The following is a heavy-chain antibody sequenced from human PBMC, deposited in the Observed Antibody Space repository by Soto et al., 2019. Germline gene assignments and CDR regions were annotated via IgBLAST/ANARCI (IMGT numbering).Heavy chain of an antibody. CDR1: GGSISSYY. D-gene: IGHD4-17*01. CDR2: IYYSGST. J-gene: IGHJ3*02. Sequence: TLSLTCTVSGGSISSYYWSWIRQPPGKGLEWIGYIYYSGSTNYNPSLKSRNTISIDTSKNQFSLKLSSVTAADTAVYYCARQYGDYVRGAFDIWGQGTMVTVSS. V-gene: IGHV4-59*01. CDR3: ARQYGDYVRGAFDI.